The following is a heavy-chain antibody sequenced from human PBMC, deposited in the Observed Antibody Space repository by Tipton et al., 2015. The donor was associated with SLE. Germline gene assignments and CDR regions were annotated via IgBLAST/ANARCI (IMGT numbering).Heavy chain of an antibody. CDR1: GGSITCGGHY. V-gene: IGHV4-39*01. Sequence: TLSLTCIVSGGSITCGGHYWGWIRQPPGKGLEWIGEINHSGSTNYNPSLKRRVTISLDTSKNQFSLKLSSVTAADTAVYYCARHDEPRRAFDIWGQGTMVTVSS. CDR3: ARHDEPRRAFDI. CDR2: INHSGST. J-gene: IGHJ3*02.